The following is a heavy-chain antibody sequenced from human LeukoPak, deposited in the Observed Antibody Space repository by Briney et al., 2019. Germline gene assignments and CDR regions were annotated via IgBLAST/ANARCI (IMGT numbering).Heavy chain of an antibody. CDR1: GGSISSGSYY. D-gene: IGHD2-15*01. CDR3: ARVNCSGGSCYSGWYNWFDP. V-gene: IGHV4-61*02. CDR2: IYTSGST. J-gene: IGHJ5*02. Sequence: SQTLSLTCTVSGGSISSGSYYWSWIRQPAGKGLEWIGRIYTSGSTNYNPSLKSRVTISVDTSKNQFSLKLSSVTAADTAVYYCARVNCSGGSCYSGWYNWFDPWGQGTLVTVSS.